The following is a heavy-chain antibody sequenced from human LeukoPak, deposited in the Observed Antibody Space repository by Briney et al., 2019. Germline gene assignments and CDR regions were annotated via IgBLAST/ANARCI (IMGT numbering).Heavy chain of an antibody. CDR1: GYTFTSYA. D-gene: IGHD2-2*01. CDR2: INAGNGNT. CDR3: ARGGIVVVPAGFDP. Sequence: ASVNVSCKASGYTFTSYAMHWVRQAPGQRLEWMGWINAGNGNTKYSQKFQGRVTITRDTSASTAYMELSSLRSEDTAVYYCARGGIVVVPAGFDPWGQGTLVTVSS. J-gene: IGHJ5*02. V-gene: IGHV1-3*01.